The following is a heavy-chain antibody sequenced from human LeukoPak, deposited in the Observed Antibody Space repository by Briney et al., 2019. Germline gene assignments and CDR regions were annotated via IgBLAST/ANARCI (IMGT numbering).Heavy chain of an antibody. V-gene: IGHV4-34*01. CDR3: ARPIRGVRYFDWLRAFDI. CDR1: GGSFSGYY. J-gene: IGHJ3*02. Sequence: SETLSLTCAVYGGSFSGYYWSWTRQPPGKGLEWIGEINHSGSTNYNPSLKSRVTISVDTSKNQFSLKLSSVTAADTAVYYCARPIRGVRYFDWLRAFDIWGQGTMVTVSS. CDR2: INHSGST. D-gene: IGHD3-9*01.